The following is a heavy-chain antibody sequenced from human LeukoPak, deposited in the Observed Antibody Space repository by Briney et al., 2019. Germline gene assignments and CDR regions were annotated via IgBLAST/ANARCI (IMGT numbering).Heavy chain of an antibody. CDR3: ARYNYDFWSGYSKWFDP. CDR2: IYYSGST. V-gene: IGHV4-59*01. D-gene: IGHD3-3*01. CDR1: GGSISSSY. Sequence: PSETLSLTCTVSGGSISSSYWSWIRQPPGKGLEWIGYIYYSGSTNYNPSLKSRVTISVDTSKNQFSLKLSSVTAADTAVYYCARYNYDFWSGYSKWFDPWGQGTLVTVSS. J-gene: IGHJ5*02.